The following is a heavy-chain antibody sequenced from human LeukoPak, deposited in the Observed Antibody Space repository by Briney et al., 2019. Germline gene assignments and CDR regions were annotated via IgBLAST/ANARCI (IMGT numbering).Heavy chain of an antibody. CDR2: IYYSGNT. CDR1: GGSISSSSYY. V-gene: IGHV4-39*07. D-gene: IGHD3-3*01. CDR3: ARGRGTIFGVEFDY. Sequence: SETLSLTCTVSGGSISSSSYYWAWIRQPPGKGLEWLGSIYYSGNTYYKSSLKSRVTIAVDTSKNQFSLKLSSVTAADTAVYYCARGRGTIFGVEFDYWGQGTLVTVSS. J-gene: IGHJ4*02.